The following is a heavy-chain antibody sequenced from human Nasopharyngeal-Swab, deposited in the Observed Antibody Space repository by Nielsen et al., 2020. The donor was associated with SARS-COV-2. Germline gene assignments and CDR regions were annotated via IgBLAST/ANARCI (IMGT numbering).Heavy chain of an antibody. CDR2: IRSKANSYAT. CDR1: RFTFSGSA. Sequence: GESLKISCAASRFTFSGSAMHWVRQASGKGLEWVGRIRSKANSYATAYAASVKGRFTISRDDSKNTAYLQMNSLKTEDTAVYYCTSMYSSGWYHTDAFDIWGQGTMVTVSS. D-gene: IGHD6-19*01. J-gene: IGHJ3*02. CDR3: TSMYSSGWYHTDAFDI. V-gene: IGHV3-73*01.